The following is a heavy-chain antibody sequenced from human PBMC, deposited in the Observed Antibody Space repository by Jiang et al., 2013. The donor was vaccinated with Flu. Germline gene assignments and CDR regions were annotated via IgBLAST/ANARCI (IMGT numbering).Heavy chain of an antibody. D-gene: IGHD1-26*01. Sequence: GFTFDDYAMHWVRQAPGKGLEWVSAISGSGGSTYYADSVKGRFTISRDNSKNTLYLQMNSLRAEDTAVYYCAKDLNSGSYHRKGDLDAFDIWGQGTMVTVSS. V-gene: IGHV3-23*01. J-gene: IGHJ3*02. CDR1: GFTFDDYA. CDR3: AKDLNSGSYHRKGDLDAFDI. CDR2: ISGSGGST.